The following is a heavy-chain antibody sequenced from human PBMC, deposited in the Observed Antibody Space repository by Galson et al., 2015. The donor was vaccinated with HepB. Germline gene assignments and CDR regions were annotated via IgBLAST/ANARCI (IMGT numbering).Heavy chain of an antibody. CDR3: ASIRSSSLSLDSFDY. V-gene: IGHV3-64*04. Sequence: SLRLSCAASGFIFSTSSMHWVRQAPGKGLDSVSGVHTDGYTYYAESVKGRFTISRDNSKNTLHLQMNSLRAEDTAVYYCASIRSSSLSLDSFDYWGQGTLVTVSS. CDR1: GFIFSTSS. D-gene: IGHD2-2*01. J-gene: IGHJ4*02. CDR2: VHTDGYT.